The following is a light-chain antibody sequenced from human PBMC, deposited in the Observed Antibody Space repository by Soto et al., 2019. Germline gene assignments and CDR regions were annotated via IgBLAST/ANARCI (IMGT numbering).Light chain of an antibody. CDR2: YDD. CDR1: SSNIGNNA. V-gene: IGLV1-36*01. Sequence: QSVLTQPPSVSEAARQRVTTSCSGSSSNIGNNAVNWYQQLPGKAPKLLIYYDDLLPSGVSDRFSGSKSGTSASLAISGLQSEDEADYYCAAWDDSLNGFYVFGTGTKVTVL. CDR3: AAWDDSLNGFYV. J-gene: IGLJ1*01.